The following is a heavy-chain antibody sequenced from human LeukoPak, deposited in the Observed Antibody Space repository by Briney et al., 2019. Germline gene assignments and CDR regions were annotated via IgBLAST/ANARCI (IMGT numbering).Heavy chain of an antibody. CDR1: GFSVRTTY. Sequence: GGSLRLSCAASGFSVRTTYMRWVRQAPGKGLEWVSVIYTGCGTDHADSVKGLFTISRDNSKNTLSLQMNSLRVEDTAIYYCTRSGYRHPYHFDSWGQGTLVTVSS. J-gene: IGHJ4*02. D-gene: IGHD3-22*01. CDR3: TRSGYRHPYHFDS. V-gene: IGHV3-53*01. CDR2: IYTGCGT.